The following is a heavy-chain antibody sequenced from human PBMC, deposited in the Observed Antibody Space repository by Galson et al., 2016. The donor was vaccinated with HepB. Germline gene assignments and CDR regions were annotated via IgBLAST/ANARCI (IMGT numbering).Heavy chain of an antibody. CDR2: IWFDGTNE. V-gene: IGHV3-33*01. Sequence: SLRLSCAASGFSFTRHGMHWVRQAPGKGLEWVAVIWFDGTNEYYAESVKGRFTISRDASKNILYLQMNSLRAEDSAIYYCARDHDLGFGESPDYWGQGTRVTVSS. J-gene: IGHJ4*02. D-gene: IGHD3-10*01. CDR3: ARDHDLGFGESPDY. CDR1: GFSFTRHG.